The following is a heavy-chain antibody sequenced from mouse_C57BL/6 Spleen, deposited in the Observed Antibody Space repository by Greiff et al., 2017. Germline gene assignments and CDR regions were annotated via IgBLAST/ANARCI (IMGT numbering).Heavy chain of an antibody. D-gene: IGHD2-4*01. V-gene: IGHV5-9-1*02. CDR3: TRGDYDDYAMDY. CDR2: ISSGGDYI. Sequence: EVKLVESGEGLVKPGGSLKLSCAASGFTFSSYSMSWVRQTPEKRLEWVAYISSGGDYIYYADTVNDRFTISRENARNTLYLQMSSLKAEDTAMYYCTRGDYDDYAMDYWGQGTSVTVSS. CDR1: GFTFSSYS. J-gene: IGHJ4*01.